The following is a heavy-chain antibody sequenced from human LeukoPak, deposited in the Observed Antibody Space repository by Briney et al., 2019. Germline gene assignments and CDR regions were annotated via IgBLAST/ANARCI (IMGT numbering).Heavy chain of an antibody. CDR2: ISSSSSYI. V-gene: IGHV3-21*01. CDR1: GFTFSSYA. J-gene: IGHJ5*02. CDR3: ASGIAARPDWFDP. D-gene: IGHD6-6*01. Sequence: PGGSLRLSCAASGFTFSSYAMSWVRQAPGKGLEWVSFISSSSSYIYYADSVKGRFTISRDNAKNSLYLQMNSLRAEDTAVYYCASGIAARPDWFDPWGQGTRVTVSS.